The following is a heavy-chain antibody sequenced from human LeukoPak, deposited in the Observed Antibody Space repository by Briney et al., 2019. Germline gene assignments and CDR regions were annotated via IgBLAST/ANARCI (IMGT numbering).Heavy chain of an antibody. CDR2: IYHSGST. CDR3: ARDRAYYDSSGYPY. V-gene: IGHV4-30-2*01. D-gene: IGHD3-22*01. Sequence: SETLSLTCTVSGGSISSGGYYWRWIRQPPGKGLEWIGYIYHSGSTYYNPSLKSRVTISVDRSKNQFSLKLSSVTAADTAVYYCARDRAYYDSSGYPYWGQGTLVTVSS. J-gene: IGHJ4*02. CDR1: GGSISSGGYY.